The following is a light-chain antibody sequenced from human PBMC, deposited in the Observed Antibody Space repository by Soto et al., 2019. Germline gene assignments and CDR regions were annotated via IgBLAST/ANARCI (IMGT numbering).Light chain of an antibody. J-gene: IGLJ1*01. CDR2: SNN. Sequence: QAVVTQPPSVSGAPGQRVTISCTGSSSNIGAGYDVHWYQQLPRTAPKLLIYSNNNRPSGVPDRFSGSKSGTSASLAITGLQAEDEADYSCQSYDTSLSGLYVFGTGTKLTVL. V-gene: IGLV1-40*01. CDR1: SSNIGAGYD. CDR3: QSYDTSLSGLYV.